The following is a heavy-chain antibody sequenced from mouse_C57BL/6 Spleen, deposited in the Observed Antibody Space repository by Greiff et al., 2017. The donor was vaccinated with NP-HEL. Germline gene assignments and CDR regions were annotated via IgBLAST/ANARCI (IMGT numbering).Heavy chain of an antibody. J-gene: IGHJ3*01. V-gene: IGHV14-2*01. Sequence: VQLKESGAELVKPGASVKLSCTASGFNIKDYYMHWVKQRTEQGLEWIGRIDPEDGETKYAPKFQGKATITADTSSTTAYLQRSSLTSEDTAVYYCARSTYYYGSSYPPWFAYWGQGTLVTVSA. CDR1: GFNIKDYY. D-gene: IGHD1-1*01. CDR3: ARSTYYYGSSYPPWFAY. CDR2: IDPEDGET.